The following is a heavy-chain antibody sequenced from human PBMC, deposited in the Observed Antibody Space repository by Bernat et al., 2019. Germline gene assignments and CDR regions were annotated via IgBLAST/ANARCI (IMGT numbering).Heavy chain of an antibody. CDR1: GFTFGDYA. V-gene: IGHV3-23*04. CDR3: AKDPMGEDGYNYGLYYFDD. CDR2: ISGSGGST. J-gene: IGHJ4*02. Sequence: EVQLVESGGGLVQPGRSLRLSCTASGFTFGDYAMSWVRQAPGKGLEWVSAISGSGGSTSYADSVKGRFTISRDNSKNTLYLQMNSLRAEDTAVYYCAKDPMGEDGYNYGLYYFDDWGQGTLVTVSS. D-gene: IGHD5-12*01.